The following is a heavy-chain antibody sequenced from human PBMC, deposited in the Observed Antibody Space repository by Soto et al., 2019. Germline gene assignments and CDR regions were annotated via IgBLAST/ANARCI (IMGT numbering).Heavy chain of an antibody. Sequence: PGGSLRLSCAASGFTFSDYYMSWIRQAPGKGLEWVSYISSSGSTIYYADSVKGRFTISRDNAKNPLYLQMNSLRAEDTAVYYCATTWRGYDFWSGYVYWGQGTLVTVSS. CDR2: ISSSGSTI. D-gene: IGHD3-3*01. J-gene: IGHJ4*02. V-gene: IGHV3-11*01. CDR3: ATTWRGYDFWSGYVY. CDR1: GFTFSDYY.